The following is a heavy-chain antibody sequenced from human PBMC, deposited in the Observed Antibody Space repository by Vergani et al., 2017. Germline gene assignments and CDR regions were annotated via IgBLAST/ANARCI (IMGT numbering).Heavy chain of an antibody. Sequence: QVQLQESGPGLVKPSETLSLTCTVSGGSISSYYWSWIRQHPGKGLEWIGYIYYSGSTNYNPSLTSRVAIPVATSKNQFSLKLSSVTAADRAVYYCARVPYYYDSGCYYAVDYFDYWGQGTLVSVSS. J-gene: IGHJ4*02. D-gene: IGHD3-22*01. CDR1: GGSISSYY. V-gene: IGHV4-59*01. CDR3: ARVPYYYDSGCYYAVDYFDY. CDR2: IYYSGST.